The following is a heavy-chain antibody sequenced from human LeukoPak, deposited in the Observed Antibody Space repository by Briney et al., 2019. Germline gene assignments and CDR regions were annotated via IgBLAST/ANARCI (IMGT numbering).Heavy chain of an antibody. CDR1: GFTVSSNY. V-gene: IGHV3-66*01. CDR2: IYSGGST. D-gene: IGHD1-26*01. Sequence: PGGSLKLSCAASGFTVSSNYMSWVRQAPGKGLEWVSVIYSGGSTYYADSVKGRFTISRDNSKNTLYLQMNSLRAEDTAVYYCARGIVGALDAFDIWGQGTMLTVSS. J-gene: IGHJ3*02. CDR3: ARGIVGALDAFDI.